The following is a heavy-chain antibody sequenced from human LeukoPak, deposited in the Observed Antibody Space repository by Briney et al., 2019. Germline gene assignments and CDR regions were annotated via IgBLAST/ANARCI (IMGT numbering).Heavy chain of an antibody. D-gene: IGHD3-22*01. CDR2: IYYSGST. CDR1: GGSISSYY. J-gene: IGHJ4*02. V-gene: IGHV4-59*08. CDR3: ARHQVGYYDNPPFDY. Sequence: KSSETLSLTCTVSGGSISSYYWSWIRQPPGKGLEWIGYIYYSGSTNYNPSLKSRVTISVDTSKNQFSLKLSSVTAADTAVYYCARHQVGYYDNPPFDYWGQGPLVTVSS.